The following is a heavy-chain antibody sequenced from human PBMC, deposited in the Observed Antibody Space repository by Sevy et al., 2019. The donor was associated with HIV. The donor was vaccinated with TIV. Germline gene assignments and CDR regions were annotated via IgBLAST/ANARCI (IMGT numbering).Heavy chain of an antibody. CDR2: IYQSGNT. V-gene: IGHV4-38-2*01. D-gene: IGHD3-9*01. CDR1: AYSVSSAYS. CDR3: AGFGRLLIISGDVFEI. Sequence: SETLSLTCAVSAYSVSSAYSWGWIRQPPGKGLEWIGNIYQSGNTYYNPSLKSRVTISVDTSNNQFSLRLTSVNAADTAVDYCAGFGRLLIISGDVFEIWGQGTMVTVSS. J-gene: IGHJ3*02.